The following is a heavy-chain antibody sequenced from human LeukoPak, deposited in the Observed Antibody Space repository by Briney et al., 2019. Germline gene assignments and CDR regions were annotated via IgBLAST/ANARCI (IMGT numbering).Heavy chain of an antibody. V-gene: IGHV3-30*18. D-gene: IGHD3-22*01. CDR1: GFTFSSYG. CDR3: AKDRWLLLRPDY. J-gene: IGHJ4*02. Sequence: GGSLRLSCAASGFTFSSYGMHWVRQAPGKGLEWVAVISYDGSNKYYADSVKGRFTISRDNSKNTLYLQMNSLRAEDTAVYYCAKDRWLLLRPDYWGQGTLVTVSS. CDR2: ISYDGSNK.